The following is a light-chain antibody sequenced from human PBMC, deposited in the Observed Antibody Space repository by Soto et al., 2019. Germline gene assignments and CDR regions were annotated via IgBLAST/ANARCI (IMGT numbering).Light chain of an antibody. CDR3: QQRHMWPIT. V-gene: IGKV3-11*01. CDR1: QSFRGL. CDR2: DAY. J-gene: IGKJ5*01. Sequence: EVVLTQSPVNLSLSPGERATLSCRASQSFRGLLAWYQQKPGQAPRLLIYDAYTRATGIPPRFSGSGSGTDFTLTISSLEPEDSAVYYCQQRHMWPITFGQGTRLEIK.